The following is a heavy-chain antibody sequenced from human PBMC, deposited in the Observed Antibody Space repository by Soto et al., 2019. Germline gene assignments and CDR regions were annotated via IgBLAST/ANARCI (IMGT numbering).Heavy chain of an antibody. CDR1: GGSISSSSYY. Sequence: QLQLQESGPGLVKPSETLSLTCTVSGGSISSSSYYWGWIRQPPGKGLEWIGSIYYSGSTYYNPSLKSRVTISVDTSKNQFSLKLSSVTAADPAVYYCASPYSGSAFDYCGQGTLVTVSS. D-gene: IGHD1-26*01. V-gene: IGHV4-39*01. CDR3: ASPYSGSAFDY. CDR2: IYYSGST. J-gene: IGHJ4*02.